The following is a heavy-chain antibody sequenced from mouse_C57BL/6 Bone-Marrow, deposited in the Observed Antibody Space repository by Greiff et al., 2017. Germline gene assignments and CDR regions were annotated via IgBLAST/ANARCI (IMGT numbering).Heavy chain of an antibody. CDR2: ISSGGSYT. CDR3: ARHYYGSSYAMDY. Sequence: DVQLQESGGDLVKPGGSLKLSCAASGFTFSSYGMSWVRQTPDKRLEWVATISSGGSYTYYTDNVKGRFTISRDNAKNTLYLQMSSLKSEDTAVYYCARHYYGSSYAMDYWGQGTSVTFSS. CDR1: GFTFSSYG. D-gene: IGHD1-1*01. V-gene: IGHV5-6*01. J-gene: IGHJ4*01.